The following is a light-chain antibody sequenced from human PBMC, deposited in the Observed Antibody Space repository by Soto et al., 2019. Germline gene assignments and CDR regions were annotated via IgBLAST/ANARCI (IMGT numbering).Light chain of an antibody. CDR3: XXYDILPIT. CDR2: DAS. V-gene: IGKV1-33*01. J-gene: IGKJ5*01. CDR1: QDINIY. Sequence: DIQMTQSPSSLFASVGDRVTITCQATQDINIYLNWYQQKPGTAPNLLIYDASNLELGVPSRFSGSGSGTHFTFTITTPPPGAIGYXXXXXYDILPITFGRGTRLEIK.